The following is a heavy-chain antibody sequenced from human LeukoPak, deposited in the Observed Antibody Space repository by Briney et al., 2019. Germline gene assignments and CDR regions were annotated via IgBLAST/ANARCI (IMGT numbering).Heavy chain of an antibody. D-gene: IGHD3-22*01. CDR3: TGTLRDRSYYYDSSGYYYR. CDR1: GFTFSGSD. CDR2: IRSKANSYAT. V-gene: IGHV3-73*01. Sequence: GGSLRLSCAASGFTFSGSDMHWVRQASGKGLEWVGRIRSKANSYATAYAASVKGRFTISRDDSKNTAYLQMNSLKTEDTAVYYCTGTLRDRSYYYDSSGYYYRWGQGTLVTVSS. J-gene: IGHJ5*02.